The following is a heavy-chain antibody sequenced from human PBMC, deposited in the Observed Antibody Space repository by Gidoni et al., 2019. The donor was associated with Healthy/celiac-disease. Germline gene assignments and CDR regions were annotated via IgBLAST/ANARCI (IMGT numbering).Heavy chain of an antibody. CDR1: GYTFTGYS. D-gene: IGHD6-19*01. V-gene: IGHV1-2*02. Sequence: QVQLVQSGAEVKKPGASVKVSCKASGYTFTGYSMHWVRQAPGQGLEWMGWINPNSGGTNYAQKFQGRVTMTRDTSISTAYMELSRLRSDDTAVYYCALSSGWTLDYYYYGMDVWGQGTTVTVSS. CDR2: INPNSGGT. J-gene: IGHJ6*02. CDR3: ALSSGWTLDYYYYGMDV.